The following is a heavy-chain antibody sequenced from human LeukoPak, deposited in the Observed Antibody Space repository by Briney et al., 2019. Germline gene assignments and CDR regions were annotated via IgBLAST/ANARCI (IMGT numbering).Heavy chain of an antibody. J-gene: IGHJ3*01. CDR3: ARVRWVEFDVFDL. CDR1: GFTLSNYS. Sequence: GGSLRLSCAASGFTLSNYSINWVRQAPGKGLEWVSSISSSGNYIYYADSMKGRFTISRDNTKNSLDLEMNSLRVEDTAVYYCARVRWVEFDVFDLWGQGTMVTVCS. D-gene: IGHD5-24*01. V-gene: IGHV3-21*01. CDR2: ISSSGNYI.